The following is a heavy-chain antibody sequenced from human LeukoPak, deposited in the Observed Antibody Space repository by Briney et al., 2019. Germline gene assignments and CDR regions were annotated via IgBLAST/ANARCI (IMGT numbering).Heavy chain of an antibody. D-gene: IGHD1-26*01. V-gene: IGHV1-24*01. Sequence: ASVKVSCKVSGYTLTELSMHWVRQAPGKGLEWMGGFDPEDGETIYAQKFQGRVTMTEDTSTDTAYMELSSLRAADTAVYYCAPAWGWAPLDAFDIWGQGTMVTVSS. CDR3: APAWGWAPLDAFDI. J-gene: IGHJ3*02. CDR2: FDPEDGET. CDR1: GYTLTELS.